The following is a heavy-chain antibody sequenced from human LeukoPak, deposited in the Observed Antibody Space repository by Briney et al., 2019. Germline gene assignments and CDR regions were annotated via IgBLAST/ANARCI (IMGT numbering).Heavy chain of an antibody. D-gene: IGHD4-17*01. Sequence: GGSLRLSCAASGFTFSDYYMSWIRQAPGKGLEWVSYISSSGSTIYYADSVKGRFTISRDNAKNSLYLQMNSLRAEDTAVYYCARAPMTTVTNSYYYYMDVWGKGTTVTVSS. CDR1: GFTFSDYY. J-gene: IGHJ6*03. CDR3: ARAPMTTVTNSYYYYMDV. V-gene: IGHV3-11*04. CDR2: ISSSGSTI.